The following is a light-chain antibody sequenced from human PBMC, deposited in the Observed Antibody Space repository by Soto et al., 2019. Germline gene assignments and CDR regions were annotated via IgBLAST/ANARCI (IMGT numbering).Light chain of an antibody. CDR3: QQYNSWT. Sequence: DIQMTQSPSTLSASVGDRVTITSRASQSISSWLARYQQKPGKAPKLLIYKASSLESGVPSRFSGSGSGTEFTLTISSLQPDDFATYYCQQYNSWTFGQGTKVDIK. CDR2: KAS. CDR1: QSISSW. V-gene: IGKV1-5*03. J-gene: IGKJ1*01.